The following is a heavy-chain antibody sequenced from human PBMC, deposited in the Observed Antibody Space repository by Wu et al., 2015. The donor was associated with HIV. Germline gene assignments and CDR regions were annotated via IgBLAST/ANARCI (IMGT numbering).Heavy chain of an antibody. V-gene: IGHV1-2*02. J-gene: IGHJ2*01. CDR3: ARDRHEGYSGYVFTGYFDL. D-gene: IGHD5-12*01. CDR1: GYTFTGYY. CDR2: INPNSGGT. Sequence: QVQLVQSGAEVKKPGASVKVSCKASGYTFTGYYMHWVRQAPGQGLEWMGWINPNSGGTNYAQKFQGRVTMTRDTSISTAYMELSRLRSDDTAVYYCARDRHEGYSGYVFTGYFDLVGPWPPWSLS.